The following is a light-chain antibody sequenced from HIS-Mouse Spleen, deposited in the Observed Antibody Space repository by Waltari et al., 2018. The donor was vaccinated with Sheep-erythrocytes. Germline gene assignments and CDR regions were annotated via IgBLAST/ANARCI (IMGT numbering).Light chain of an antibody. Sequence: QSALTQPRPVSGSPGQSVTISCTGTSSDVGGSNYVSWYQQHPGNAPKPMRFDVSKRPSVVPDRCTGSKSGNTASLTISGLQAEDEADYYCCSYAGSYNHVFATGTKVTVL. CDR1: SSDVGGSNY. CDR3: CSYAGSYNHV. J-gene: IGLJ1*01. CDR2: DVS. V-gene: IGLV2-11*01.